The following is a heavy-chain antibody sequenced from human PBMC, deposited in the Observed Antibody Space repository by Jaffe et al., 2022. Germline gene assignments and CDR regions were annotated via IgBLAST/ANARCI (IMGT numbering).Heavy chain of an antibody. CDR2: IYYSGST. Sequence: QVQLQESGPGLVKPSETLSLTCTVSGGSISSYYWSWIRQPPGKGLEWIGYIYYSGSTNYNPSLKSRVTISVDTSKNQFSLKLSSVTAADTAVYYCARDFAGSTALDVWGKGTTVTVSS. CDR1: GGSISSYY. V-gene: IGHV4-59*01. J-gene: IGHJ6*04. D-gene: IGHD1-26*01. CDR3: ARDFAGSTALDV.